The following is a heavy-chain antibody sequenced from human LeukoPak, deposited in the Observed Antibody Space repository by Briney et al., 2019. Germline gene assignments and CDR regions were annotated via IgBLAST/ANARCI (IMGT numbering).Heavy chain of an antibody. CDR1: GGSISSYY. CDR2: IYTSGST. J-gene: IGHJ4*02. CDR3: ASVFPGDGGNPNFDY. V-gene: IGHV4-4*07. Sequence: PSETLSLTCTVSGGSISSYYWSWIRQPAGKGLEWIGRIYTSGSTNYNPSLKSRVTISVDTSKNQFSLKLSSVTAADTAVYYCASVFPGDGGNPNFDYWGQGTLVTVSS. D-gene: IGHD4-23*01.